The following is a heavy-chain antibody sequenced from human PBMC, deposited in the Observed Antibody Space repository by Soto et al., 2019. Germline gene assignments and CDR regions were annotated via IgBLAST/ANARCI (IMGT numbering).Heavy chain of an antibody. CDR1: GGSVNSGGDD. V-gene: IGHV4-30-4*01. Sequence: PSETLSLSSTVCGGSVNSGGDDGCWKRQPPGKGLEWIGYIYYSGTTYYNPSLKGRVSMSVDTSKNQFSLELRSVTAADTAVYYCARESYYGSGSPNPDHRGQGTLVTVPS. CDR3: ARESYYGSGSPNPDH. J-gene: IGHJ5*02. D-gene: IGHD3-10*01. CDR2: IYYSGTT.